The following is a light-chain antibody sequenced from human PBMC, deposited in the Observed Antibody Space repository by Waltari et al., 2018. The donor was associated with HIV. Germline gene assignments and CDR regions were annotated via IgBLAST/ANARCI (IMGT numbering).Light chain of an antibody. V-gene: IGKV3-11*01. CDR3: QQRTNWPPWS. CDR1: ESISRY. J-gene: IGKJ1*01. CDR2: DAS. Sequence: EIALTQSPATLSLSPGERATLSCRASESISRYLAWYQQKPGQAPRLLISDASNRATGIPARFSGSGSGTDFTLTISYLEPEDFAVYYCQQRTNWPPWSFGQGTKVEIK.